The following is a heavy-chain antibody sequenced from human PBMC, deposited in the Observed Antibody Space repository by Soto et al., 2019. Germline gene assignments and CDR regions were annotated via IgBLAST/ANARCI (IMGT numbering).Heavy chain of an antibody. CDR2: NNPSGGST. CDR3: ARSGSGYDFRPYYYYGMDV. Sequence: GASVKVSCKASGYAFTSYYMHWVRQAPGQGLEWMGINNPSGGSTSYAQKFRGRVTMTRDTSTSTVYMELSSLRSEDTAVYYCARSGSGYDFRPYYYYGMDVWGQGTTVTVSS. D-gene: IGHD5-12*01. J-gene: IGHJ6*02. V-gene: IGHV1-46*01. CDR1: GYAFTSYY.